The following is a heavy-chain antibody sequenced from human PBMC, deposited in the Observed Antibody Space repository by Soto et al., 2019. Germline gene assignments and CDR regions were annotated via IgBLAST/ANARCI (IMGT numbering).Heavy chain of an antibody. CDR2: IIPIFGTA. V-gene: IGHV1-69*01. Sequence: QVQLVQSGAEVKKPGSSVKVSCKASGGTFSSYAISWVRQAPGQGLEWMGGIIPIFGTANYAQKLQGRVTIAADESMSTAYMELSSLRSEDTAVYYCESLRDGFANGKPDYFDYWGQGTLVTVSS. CDR3: ESLRDGFANGKPDYFDY. CDR1: GGTFSSYA. D-gene: IGHD5-12*01. J-gene: IGHJ4*02.